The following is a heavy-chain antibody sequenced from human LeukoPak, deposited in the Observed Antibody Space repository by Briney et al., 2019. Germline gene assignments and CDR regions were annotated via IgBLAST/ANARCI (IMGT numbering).Heavy chain of an antibody. D-gene: IGHD6-19*01. Sequence: PGGSLRLSCAASGFTFSSYSMNWVRQAPGKGLEWVSAISGSGGSTYYADSVKGRFTISRDNSKNTLYLQMNSLRAEDTAVYYCAKVSVAGTWGHHYFDYWGQGTLVTVSS. CDR2: ISGSGGST. CDR1: GFTFSSYS. V-gene: IGHV3-23*01. J-gene: IGHJ4*02. CDR3: AKVSVAGTWGHHYFDY.